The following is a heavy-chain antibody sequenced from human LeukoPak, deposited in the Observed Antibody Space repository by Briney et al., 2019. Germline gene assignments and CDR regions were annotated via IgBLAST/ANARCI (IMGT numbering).Heavy chain of an antibody. Sequence: GGSLTLSCPASGITFDTHAMSWVRQAQGKGLEWDSGINGNGASTYYSDSVKGRFTISRDNSKNTLYLQMSTLRAEDTAVYYCAKDQGYSYYYLDYWGQGTLVTVSS. D-gene: IGHD5-18*01. CDR3: AKDQGYSYYYLDY. CDR2: INGNGAST. J-gene: IGHJ4*02. CDR1: GITFDTHA. V-gene: IGHV3-23*01.